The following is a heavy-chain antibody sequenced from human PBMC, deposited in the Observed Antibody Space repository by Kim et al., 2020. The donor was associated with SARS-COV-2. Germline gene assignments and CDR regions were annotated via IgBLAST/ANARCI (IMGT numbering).Heavy chain of an antibody. CDR1: GGSLSSSSYY. V-gene: IGHV4-39*01. D-gene: IGHD6-19*01. CDR2: AYYIANT. CDR3: AGHGRHSSGWYV. Sequence: SETLSLTCTVSGGSLSSSSYYWVWLRPPPGMGLEWIGTAYYIANTYYNPSLKITVTISADTSKNHLSLKLGSVTAAATAVCSCAGHGRHSSGWYV. J-gene: IGHJ2*01.